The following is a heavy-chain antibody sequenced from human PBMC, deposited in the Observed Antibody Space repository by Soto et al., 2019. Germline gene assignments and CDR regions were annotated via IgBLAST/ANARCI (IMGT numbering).Heavy chain of an antibody. CDR3: VKDESINWYSGHFRH. CDR2: IWYDGSNK. Sequence: GGSLRLSCAASGFTFSSYGMHWVRQAPGKGLEWVAVIWYDGSNKYYADSVKGRFAISRDNAKNSLHLQMNSPRAEDTAFYYCVKDESINWYSGHFRHWGQGTLVTVSS. CDR1: GFTFSSYG. D-gene: IGHD6-13*01. V-gene: IGHV3-33*03. J-gene: IGHJ1*01.